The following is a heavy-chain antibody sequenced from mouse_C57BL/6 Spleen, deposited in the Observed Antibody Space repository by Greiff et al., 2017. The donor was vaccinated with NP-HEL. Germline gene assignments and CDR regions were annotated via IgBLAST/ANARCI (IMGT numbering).Heavy chain of an antibody. J-gene: IGHJ2*01. V-gene: IGHV1-69*01. CDR1: GYTFTSYW. CDR3: ARKPKKGFDD. Sequence: QVQLQQPGAELVMPGASVKLSCKASGYTFTSYWMHWVKQRPGQGLEWIGEIDPSDSYTNYNQKFKGKSTLTVDKSSSTAYMQLSSLTSEDSAVYYCARKPKKGFDDWGQGTTLTVSS. CDR2: IDPSDSYT.